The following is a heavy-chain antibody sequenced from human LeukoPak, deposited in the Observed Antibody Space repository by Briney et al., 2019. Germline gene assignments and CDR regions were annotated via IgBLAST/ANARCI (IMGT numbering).Heavy chain of an antibody. J-gene: IGHJ5*02. CDR2: IYYSGST. CDR1: GGSFSGYY. CDR3: ARIDGSGSYHNWFDP. D-gene: IGHD3-10*01. Sequence: SETLSLTCAVYGGSFSGYYWSWIRQPPGKGLEWIGSIYYSGSTYYNPSLKSRVTISVDTSKNQFSLKLSSVTAADTAVYYCARIDGSGSYHNWFDPWGQGTLVTVSS. V-gene: IGHV4-34*01.